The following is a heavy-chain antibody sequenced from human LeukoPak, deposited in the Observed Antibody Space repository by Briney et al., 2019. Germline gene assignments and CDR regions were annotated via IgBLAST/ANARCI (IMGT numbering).Heavy chain of an antibody. CDR3: AKNQSPAYSSGWGFDY. D-gene: IGHD6-19*01. J-gene: IGHJ4*02. CDR1: GFTFSSYA. CDR2: ISGSGGST. Sequence: PGGSLRLSCAASGFTFSSYAMSWVRQAPGKGLEWVSAISGSGGSTYYADSVKGRFTISRDNSKNTLYLQMNSLRAEDTAVYYCAKNQSPAYSSGWGFDYWGQGTLVPVSS. V-gene: IGHV3-23*01.